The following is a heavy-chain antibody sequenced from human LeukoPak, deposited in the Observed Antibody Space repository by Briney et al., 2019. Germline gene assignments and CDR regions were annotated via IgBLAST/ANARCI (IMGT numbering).Heavy chain of an antibody. CDR2: ISAYSGNT. CDR1: GYTFTKYG. CDR3: VRGSNPLIGYYGMDV. D-gene: IGHD3-22*01. Sequence: GASVKVSCKASGYTFTKYGISWVRQAPGQGLEWMGWISAYSGNTKYTQKVQGRVSLTTDTPTSTAYMEVRSLRSDDTAVYYCVRGSNPLIGYYGMDVWGQGTTVTVSS. J-gene: IGHJ6*02. V-gene: IGHV1-18*01.